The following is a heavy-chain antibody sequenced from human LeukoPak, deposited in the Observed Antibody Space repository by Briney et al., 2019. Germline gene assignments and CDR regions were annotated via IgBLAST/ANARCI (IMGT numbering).Heavy chain of an antibody. CDR1: GYSFTTYW. CDR2: IYPVDSDA. CDR3: VRCISYGSGKYLCDY. Sequence: GASLKISCKGSGYSFTTYWIGWVRQMPGKGLEWMGIIYPVDSDARYSPSFEGQVTISVDKSIITTYLQWSSLKASDTAMYYCVRCISYGSGKYLCDYWGQGTLVTVSS. J-gene: IGHJ4*02. V-gene: IGHV5-51*01. D-gene: IGHD3-10*01.